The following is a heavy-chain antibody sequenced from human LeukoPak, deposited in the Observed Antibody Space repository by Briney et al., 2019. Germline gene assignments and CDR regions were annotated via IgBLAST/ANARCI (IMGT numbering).Heavy chain of an antibody. J-gene: IGHJ3*02. CDR3: ARELRAGRGAFDI. Sequence: SETLSLTCTVSGGSLSSYYWSWIRQPPGKGLEWIGYIYYSGSTNYNPSLKSRVTISVDTSKNQFSLKLSSVTAADTAVYYCARELRAGRGAFDIWGQGTMVTVSS. CDR1: GGSLSSYY. CDR2: IYYSGST. V-gene: IGHV4-59*01.